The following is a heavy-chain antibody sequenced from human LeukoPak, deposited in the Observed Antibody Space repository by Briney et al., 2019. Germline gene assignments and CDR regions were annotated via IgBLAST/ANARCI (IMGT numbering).Heavy chain of an antibody. CDR3: ARVSGGLYYFDY. V-gene: IGHV4-38-2*02. J-gene: IGHJ4*02. CDR2: IYYSGST. Sequence: SETLSLTCSVSGYSISSGYYWGWIRQSPGKGLEWIGSIYYSGSTYYNPSLKSRVTISVDTSKNQFSLSLTSVTAADTAVYYCARVSGGLYYFDYWGQGTLVTVSS. CDR1: GYSISSGYY. D-gene: IGHD2-15*01.